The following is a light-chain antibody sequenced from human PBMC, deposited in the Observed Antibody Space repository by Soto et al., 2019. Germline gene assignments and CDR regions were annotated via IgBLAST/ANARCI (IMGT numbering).Light chain of an antibody. CDR1: QSVNSK. J-gene: IGKJ5*01. Sequence: EIVMTQSPATLSVSPGERATLSCRASQSVNSKLAWYQQKPGRAPRLLIYGASTRATGIPARFSGSGSGTEFTLTIRRLEPEDFAVFYCQHYDSLPITFGQGTRLEIK. CDR3: QHYDSLPIT. V-gene: IGKV3-15*01. CDR2: GAS.